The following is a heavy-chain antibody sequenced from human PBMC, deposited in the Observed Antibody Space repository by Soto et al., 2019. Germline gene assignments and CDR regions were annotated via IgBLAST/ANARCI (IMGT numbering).Heavy chain of an antibody. Sequence: NPSETLSLTCTVSGGSISSYYWSWIRQPPGKGLEWIGYIYYSGSTNYNPSLKSRVTISVDTSKNQFSLKLSSVTAADTAVYYCARDNYDILTGYYGRTTRYGMDVWGQGTTVTVSS. CDR2: IYYSGST. V-gene: IGHV4-59*01. CDR1: GGSISSYY. J-gene: IGHJ6*02. CDR3: ARDNYDILTGYYGRTTRYGMDV. D-gene: IGHD3-9*01.